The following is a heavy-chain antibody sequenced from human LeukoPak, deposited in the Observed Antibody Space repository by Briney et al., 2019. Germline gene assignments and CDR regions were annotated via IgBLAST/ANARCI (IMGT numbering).Heavy chain of an antibody. D-gene: IGHD1/OR15-1a*01. Sequence: GGSLRLSCAASGFTFSSYAMSWVRQAPGKGLEWVAVIWYDGSNKYYADSVKGRFTISRDNSKNTLYLQMNSLRAEDTAVYYCAREGGKYNWNTYYFDYWGQGTLVTVSS. CDR3: AREGGKYNWNTYYFDY. CDR2: IWYDGSNK. J-gene: IGHJ4*02. CDR1: GFTFSSYA. V-gene: IGHV3-33*08.